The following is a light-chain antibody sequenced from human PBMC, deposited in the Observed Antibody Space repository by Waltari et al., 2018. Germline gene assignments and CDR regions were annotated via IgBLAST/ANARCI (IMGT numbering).Light chain of an antibody. V-gene: IGLV1-40*01. CDR2: ANR. J-gene: IGLJ3*02. Sequence: QSVLTQPPSVSGAPGQRVTISCTGSSSNIGAGYDVHWYLQLPGTAPKLLIYANRNRPSGVPDRFPGSKAGTSASLAITGLQPEDEADYYCQSYDSSLSGRPWVFGGGTKLTVL. CDR1: SSNIGAGYD. CDR3: QSYDSSLSGRPWV.